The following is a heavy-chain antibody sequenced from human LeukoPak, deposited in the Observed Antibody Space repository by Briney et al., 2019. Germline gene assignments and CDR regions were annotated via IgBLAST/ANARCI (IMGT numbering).Heavy chain of an antibody. CDR2: MNPNSVNT. J-gene: IGHJ3*01. CDR1: GYTFTSYG. D-gene: IGHD2-8*02. CDR3: ARPWWPREDAFDV. V-gene: IGHV1-8*01. Sequence: GASVKVSCKVSGYTFTSYGISWVRQAPGQGLEWMGWMNPNSVNTAYSQKFQGRVTLTRNTSITTAYMELSNLKSEDTAVYFCARPWWPREDAFDVWGQGTLVTVSS.